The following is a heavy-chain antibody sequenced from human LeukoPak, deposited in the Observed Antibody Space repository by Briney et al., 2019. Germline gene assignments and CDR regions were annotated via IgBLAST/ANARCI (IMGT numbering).Heavy chain of an antibody. D-gene: IGHD1-26*01. CDR3: AKDWQWERLIGAFNV. Sequence: GGSLRLSCAASGFTFSSYTMKWVRQAPGKGLEWVSSISGTSSYTYYGDSVQGRFTVSRDNSKNTLHLQMNSLRPEDTAMYYCAKDWQWERLIGAFNVWGQGAMVTVS. V-gene: IGHV3-21*01. J-gene: IGHJ3*01. CDR2: ISGTSSYT. CDR1: GFTFSSYT.